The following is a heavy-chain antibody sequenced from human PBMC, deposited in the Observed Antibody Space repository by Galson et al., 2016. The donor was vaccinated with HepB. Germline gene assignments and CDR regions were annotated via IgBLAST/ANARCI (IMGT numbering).Heavy chain of an antibody. Sequence: SLRLSCAASGFTFNTYGMHWVRQAPGKGLEWVALIYYDATNKHYADSVKGRFTISRDNSKDTLYLQMNSLRAGDTAVYYCARDGYFGSGRYHYSGMDVWGQLTTVTVSS. J-gene: IGHJ6*02. V-gene: IGHV3-33*01. CDR2: IYYDATNK. CDR3: ARDGYFGSGRYHYSGMDV. CDR1: GFTFNTYG. D-gene: IGHD3-10*01.